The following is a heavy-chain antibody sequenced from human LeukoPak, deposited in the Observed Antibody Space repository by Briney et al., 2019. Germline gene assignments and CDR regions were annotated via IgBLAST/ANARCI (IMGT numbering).Heavy chain of an antibody. CDR1: GGSISSYY. CDR2: IYYSGST. D-gene: IGHD3-22*01. V-gene: IGHV4-59*01. J-gene: IGHJ4*02. Sequence: PSETLSLTCTVSGGSISSYYWSWIRQPPGKGLEWIGYIYYSGSTNYNPSLKSRVTISVDTSKNQFSLKLSSVTAADTAVYYCARGWVYYDSSGLDYWGQGTLVTVSS. CDR3: ARGWVYYDSSGLDY.